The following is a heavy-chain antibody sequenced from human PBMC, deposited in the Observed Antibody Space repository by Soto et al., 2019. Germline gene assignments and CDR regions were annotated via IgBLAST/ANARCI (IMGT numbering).Heavy chain of an antibody. J-gene: IGHJ1*01. Sequence: ASVKVSCKASGYTFTGYYMHWVRQAPGLGLEWMGWINPNSGGTNYAQKFQGRVTMTRDTSISTAYMELSRLRSDDTAVYYCARDHDGGYYSVAEYFQHWGQGTLVTVSS. CDR3: ARDHDGGYYSVAEYFQH. D-gene: IGHD3-22*01. CDR2: INPNSGGT. V-gene: IGHV1-2*02. CDR1: GYTFTGYY.